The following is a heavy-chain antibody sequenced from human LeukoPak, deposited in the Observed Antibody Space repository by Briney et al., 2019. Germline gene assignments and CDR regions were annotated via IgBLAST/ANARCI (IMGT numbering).Heavy chain of an antibody. V-gene: IGHV3-30-3*01. Sequence: QPGGSLRLSCAASGFTFSSYAMHWVRQAPGKGLEWVAVISYDGSNKYYADSVKGRFTISRDNSKNTLYLQMNSLRAEDTAVYYCAKSVLRFLEWLFVGSYFDYWGQGTLVTVSS. CDR1: GFTFSSYA. J-gene: IGHJ4*02. CDR3: AKSVLRFLEWLFVGSYFDY. D-gene: IGHD3-3*01. CDR2: ISYDGSNK.